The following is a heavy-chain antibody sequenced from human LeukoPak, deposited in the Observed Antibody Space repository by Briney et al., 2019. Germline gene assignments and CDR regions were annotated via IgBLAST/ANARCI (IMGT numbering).Heavy chain of an antibody. J-gene: IGHJ4*02. Sequence: GGSLRLSCAASGFTFRNYAKSWVRQAPGKGLEWVSYISSSSSTIYYADSVKGRFTISRDNAKNSLYLQMNSLRAEDTAVYYCARDPGDYWGQGTLVTVSS. CDR3: ARDPGDY. CDR2: ISSSSSTI. CDR1: GFTFRNYA. V-gene: IGHV3-48*01.